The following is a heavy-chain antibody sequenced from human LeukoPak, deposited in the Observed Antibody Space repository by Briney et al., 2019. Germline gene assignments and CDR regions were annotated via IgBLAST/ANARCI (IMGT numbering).Heavy chain of an antibody. V-gene: IGHV4-59*01. J-gene: IGHJ4*02. CDR3: ARGEVYFDY. CDR1: GGSISSYY. D-gene: IGHD3-16*01. Sequence: SETLSLTCTVSGGSISSYYWSWIRQPPGKGLEWIGYIYYSGSTNYNPSLNSRVTISVDKSRNQFSLKLTSVTAADTAVYYCARGEVYFDYWGQGTLVTVSS. CDR2: IYYSGST.